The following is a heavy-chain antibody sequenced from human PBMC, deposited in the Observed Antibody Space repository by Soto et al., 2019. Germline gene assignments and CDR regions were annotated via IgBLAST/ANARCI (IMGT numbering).Heavy chain of an antibody. CDR1: GGSISSYY. D-gene: IGHD3-10*01. J-gene: IGHJ3*02. Sequence: TLSLTCTVSGGSISSYYWSWIRQPPGKGLEWIGYIYYSGSTNYNPSLKSRVTISVDTSKNQFSLKLSSVTAADTAVYYCARVLNYGSGSYYNWDDAFDIWGQGTMVTVSS. CDR3: ARVLNYGSGSYYNWDDAFDI. V-gene: IGHV4-59*01. CDR2: IYYSGST.